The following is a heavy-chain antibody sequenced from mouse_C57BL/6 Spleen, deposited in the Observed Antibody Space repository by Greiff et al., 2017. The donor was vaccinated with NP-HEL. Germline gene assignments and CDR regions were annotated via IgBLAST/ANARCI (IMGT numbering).Heavy chain of an antibody. J-gene: IGHJ3*01. D-gene: IGHD2-4*01. CDR1: GFSLTSYG. CDR2: IWSGGST. CDR3: ARRDYDYDGGAWFAY. Sequence: QVQLQQSGPGLVQPSQRLSITCTVSGFSLTSYGVHWVRQSPGKGLEWLGVIWSGGSTDYNAAFISRLSISKDNSKSQVFFKMNSLQADDTAIYYCARRDYDYDGGAWFAYWGQGTLVTVSA. V-gene: IGHV2-2*01.